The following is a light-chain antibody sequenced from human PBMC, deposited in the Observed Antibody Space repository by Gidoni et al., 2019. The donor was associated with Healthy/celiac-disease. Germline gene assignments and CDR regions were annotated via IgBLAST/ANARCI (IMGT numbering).Light chain of an antibody. CDR1: SSDVGAYHY. Sequence: QSALTQPASVSGSPGQSITISCTGTSSDVGAYHYVSCYQQHPGKAPKLMIYEVSNRPSGVSNRFSGSKSGNTSSLTISGLQAEDEADYYCSSYTSSSTPYVFGTGTKVTVL. CDR2: EVS. V-gene: IGLV2-14*01. J-gene: IGLJ1*01. CDR3: SSYTSSSTPYV.